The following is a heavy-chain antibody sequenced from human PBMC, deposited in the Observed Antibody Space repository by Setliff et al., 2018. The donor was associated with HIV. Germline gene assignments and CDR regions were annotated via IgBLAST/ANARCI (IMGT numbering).Heavy chain of an antibody. CDR2: ISYSGSP. CDR1: GGSITSHY. J-gene: IGHJ4*02. V-gene: IGHV4-59*08. CDR3: ARGGYIAARFYYFDY. D-gene: IGHD6-6*01. Sequence: SETLSLTCSVSGGSITSHYWTWIRQPPGKGLEWIGVISYSGSPHYNPSLKSRVSISVDTSKNRFSLKLSPVTAADTAVYYCARGGYIAARFYYFDYWGQGLLVTVSS.